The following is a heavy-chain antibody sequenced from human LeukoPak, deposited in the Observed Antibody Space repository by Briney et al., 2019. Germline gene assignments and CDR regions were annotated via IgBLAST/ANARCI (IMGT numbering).Heavy chain of an antibody. CDR2: IWYDGNNK. V-gene: IGHV3-33*06. Sequence: GRSLRLSCAASGFTFSSYGMHWVRQAPGKGLEWVAVIWYDGNNKYYADSVKGRFTISRDNSKNTLYLQMNSLRAEDTAVYYCAKDDDIRGGYGMDVWGQGTTVTVSS. D-gene: IGHD1-1*01. J-gene: IGHJ6*02. CDR3: AKDDDIRGGYGMDV. CDR1: GFTFSSYG.